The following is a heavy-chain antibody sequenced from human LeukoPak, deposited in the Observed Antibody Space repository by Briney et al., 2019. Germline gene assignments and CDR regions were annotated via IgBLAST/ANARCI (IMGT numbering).Heavy chain of an antibody. CDR1: GFTFTTYY. J-gene: IGHJ4*02. V-gene: IGHV1-46*01. D-gene: IGHD2-2*01. CDR2: INPSGGST. CDR3: ARRYCGITSCYYFDY. Sequence: EASVKVSCKTSGFTFTTYYMNWVRQAPGQGLEWMGKINPSGGSTSYAQKFQGRVTMTRDTSTSTVYMELSSLRSEDTAVYYCARRYCGITSCYYFDYWGQGTLVTVSS.